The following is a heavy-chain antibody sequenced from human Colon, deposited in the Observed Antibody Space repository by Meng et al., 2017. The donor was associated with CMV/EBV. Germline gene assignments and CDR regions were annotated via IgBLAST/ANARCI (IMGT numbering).Heavy chain of an antibody. Sequence: QVQLVESGGGVVQPGRSLRLSCAASGFNFTSQPMHWVRQAPGKGLEWLAAISYEGSTKFYADSVNGRFTISKDNSNSTLFLLMNSLIIEDTALYYCARGPPPNHFWSGSLHHWGQGTLVTVSA. D-gene: IGHD3-3*02. J-gene: IGHJ5*02. CDR3: ARGPPPNHFWSGSLHH. CDR1: GFNFTSQP. V-gene: IGHV3-30*04. CDR2: ISYEGSTK.